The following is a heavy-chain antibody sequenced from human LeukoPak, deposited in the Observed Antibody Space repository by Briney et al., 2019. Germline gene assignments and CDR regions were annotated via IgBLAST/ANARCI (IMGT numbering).Heavy chain of an antibody. CDR2: INPNSGGT. CDR3: AITSGWEQLVSVPIDY. V-gene: IGHV1-2*02. D-gene: IGHD6-6*01. CDR1: GYTFTGYY. J-gene: IGHJ4*02. Sequence: ASVKVSCKASGYTFTGYYMHWVRQAPGQGLEWMGWINPNSGGTNYAQKFQGRVTMTRDTSIGTAYMELSRLRSDDTAVYYCAITSGWEQLVSVPIDYWGQGTLVTVSS.